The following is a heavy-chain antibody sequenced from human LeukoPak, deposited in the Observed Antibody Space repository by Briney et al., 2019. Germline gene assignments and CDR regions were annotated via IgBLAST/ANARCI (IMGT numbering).Heavy chain of an antibody. J-gene: IGHJ4*02. V-gene: IGHV1-69*05. CDR1: GGTFSSYA. CDR2: IIPIFGTA. D-gene: IGHD3-10*01. Sequence: SVKVSCKASGGTFSSYAISCVRQAPGQGLEWMGGIIPIFGTAHYAQKFQGRVTITTDESTSTAYMELSSLRSEDTAVYYCASSPLSYYGSGSYYNVDDYWGQGTLVTVSS. CDR3: ASSPLSYYGSGSYYNVDDY.